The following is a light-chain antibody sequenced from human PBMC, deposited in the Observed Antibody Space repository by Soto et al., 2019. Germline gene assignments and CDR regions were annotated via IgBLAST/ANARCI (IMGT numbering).Light chain of an antibody. CDR1: SGHSNYA. Sequence: QLVLTQSPSASASLGASVKLTCTLSSGHSNYAIAWHQQQPEKGPRYLMKLNSDGSHSKGDGIPYRFSGSSSGAERYLTISRLQSEDEADYYCQTWGTGIVVFGGGTKLTVL. J-gene: IGLJ2*01. V-gene: IGLV4-69*01. CDR2: LNSDGSH. CDR3: QTWGTGIVV.